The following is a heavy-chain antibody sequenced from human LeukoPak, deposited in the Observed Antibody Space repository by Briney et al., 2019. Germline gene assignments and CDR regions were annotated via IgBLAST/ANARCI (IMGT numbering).Heavy chain of an antibody. Sequence: SETLSLTCTVSGGSISGNYYWGWIRQPPGKGLEWIGSIFYTGKSNNNPSLKTRVTVSVDTSKNQFFLKVTSVTVADTAVYFCARLGDVEVNGGTLDCWGRGTLVTVSS. CDR2: IFYTGKS. J-gene: IGHJ4*01. V-gene: IGHV4-39*01. CDR1: GGSISGNYY. D-gene: IGHD3-16*01. CDR3: ARLGDVEVNGGTLDC.